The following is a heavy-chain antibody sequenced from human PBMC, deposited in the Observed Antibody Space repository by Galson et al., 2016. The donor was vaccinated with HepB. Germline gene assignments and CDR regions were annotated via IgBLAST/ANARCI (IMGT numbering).Heavy chain of an antibody. D-gene: IGHD1-26*01. CDR1: GFTFSNYA. CDR2: ISGRGGST. Sequence: SLRLSCAASGFTFSNYAMSWVRQAPGKGLEWVSGISGRGGSTYFAASVKGRFTISRDNSNNTLYLQMNSLRAEDTAVYYCAKAQWEIRHAMDVWGQGTTVRVSS. V-gene: IGHV3-23*01. CDR3: AKAQWEIRHAMDV. J-gene: IGHJ6*02.